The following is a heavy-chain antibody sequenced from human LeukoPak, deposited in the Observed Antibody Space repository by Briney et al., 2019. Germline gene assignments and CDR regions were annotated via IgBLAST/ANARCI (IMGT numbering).Heavy chain of an antibody. Sequence: PSETLSLTCTVSGGSMNNYYWSWIRQPPGKGLEFIGYIYNSGSTNHNPSLKGRVTISGDTSKNQFSLRLTSVTPADTAVYYCARGWGYFDYWGQGTLVTVSS. CDR1: GGSMNNYY. J-gene: IGHJ4*02. D-gene: IGHD3-16*01. CDR2: IYNSGST. CDR3: ARGWGYFDY. V-gene: IGHV4-59*01.